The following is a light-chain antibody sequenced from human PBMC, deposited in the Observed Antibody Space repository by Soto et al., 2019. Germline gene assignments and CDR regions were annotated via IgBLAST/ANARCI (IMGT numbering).Light chain of an antibody. CDR1: QSLLHSNGHNY. Sequence: DLVMTQSPLSLPVTPGEPASISCRSSQSLLHSNGHNYLDWHLQKPGQSPQLLIYFGSNRASGVPDRFSGSGSGTDFTLKISRVEAEDVGVYYCMPALQMPRTFGQGTKVEIK. J-gene: IGKJ1*01. CDR2: FGS. V-gene: IGKV2-28*01. CDR3: MPALQMPRT.